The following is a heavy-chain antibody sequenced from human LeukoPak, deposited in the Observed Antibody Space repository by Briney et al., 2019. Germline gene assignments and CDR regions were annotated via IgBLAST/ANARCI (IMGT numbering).Heavy chain of an antibody. J-gene: IGHJ4*02. CDR2: ISWNSGSI. Sequence: GRSLRLYCAASGFTFDDYAIHWVRQAPGKGLEWVSGISWNSGSIDYADSVKGRFTISRDNAKNSLYLQMNSLRAEDTALYYCAKGPYMTTVTRFDYWGQGTLVTVSS. D-gene: IGHD4-17*01. CDR1: GFTFDDYA. CDR3: AKGPYMTTVTRFDY. V-gene: IGHV3-9*01.